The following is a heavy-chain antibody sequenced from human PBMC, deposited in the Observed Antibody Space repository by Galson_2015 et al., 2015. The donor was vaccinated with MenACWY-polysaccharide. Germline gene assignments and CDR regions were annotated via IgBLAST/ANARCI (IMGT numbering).Heavy chain of an antibody. D-gene: IGHD1-26*01. J-gene: IGHJ4*02. Sequence: SLRLSCAASGFTFSSYRMNWVRQAPGKGLEWVSSISSGSSYIYYGDSVKGRLTISRDNAKNSLYLQMNSLRAEDTAVYYCARGPGGGGSYGPIDYWGQGTLVTVSS. CDR2: ISSGSSYI. CDR3: ARGPGGGGSYGPIDY. V-gene: IGHV3-21*01. CDR1: GFTFSSYR.